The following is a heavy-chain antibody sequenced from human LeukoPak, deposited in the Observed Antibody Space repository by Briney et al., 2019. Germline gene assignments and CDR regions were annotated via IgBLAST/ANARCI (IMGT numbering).Heavy chain of an antibody. D-gene: IGHD2-2*01. CDR1: GGSISSGGYY. V-gene: IGHV4-31*03. CDR3: ARSPIVPAAIDGMDV. CDR2: IYYSGST. J-gene: IGHJ6*04. Sequence: SQTLSLTCTVSGGSISSGGYYWSWIRQHPGKGLEWIGYIYYSGSTYYNPSLKSRVTISVDTSKNQFSLKLSSVIAADTAVYYCARSPIVPAAIDGMDVWGKGTTVTVSS.